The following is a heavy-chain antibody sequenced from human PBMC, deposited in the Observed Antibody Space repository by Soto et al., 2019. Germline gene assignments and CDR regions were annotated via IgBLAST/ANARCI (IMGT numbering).Heavy chain of an antibody. J-gene: IGHJ4*02. CDR1: GGSISSYY. CDR3: ARTYYDYIWGSYRYTEYFDY. V-gene: IGHV4-59*08. CDR2: IYYSGST. Sequence: SETLSLTCTVSGGSISSYYWSWIRQPPGKGLEWIGYIYYSGSTNYNPSLKSRVTISVDTSKNQFSLKLSSVTAADTAVYYCARTYYDYIWGSYRYTEYFDYWGQGTLVTVSS. D-gene: IGHD3-16*02.